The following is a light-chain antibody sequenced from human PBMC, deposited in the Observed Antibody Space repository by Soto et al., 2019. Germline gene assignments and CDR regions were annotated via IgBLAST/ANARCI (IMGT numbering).Light chain of an antibody. CDR3: MQGLQTLYS. J-gene: IGKJ2*01. Sequence: DIVMTQAPLSLPFTPGEPASISCRSSQSLLQSNGYNYLDWYLQKPGQSPHFLSYLGSNRVSGVPDRFSGSGSGADVILKISRVEAEDVGVYYCMQGLQTLYSFGQGTKLEIK. CDR2: LGS. CDR1: QSLLQSNGYNY. V-gene: IGKV2-28*01.